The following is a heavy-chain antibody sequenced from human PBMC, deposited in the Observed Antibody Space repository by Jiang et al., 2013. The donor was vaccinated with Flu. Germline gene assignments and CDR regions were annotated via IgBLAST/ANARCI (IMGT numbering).Heavy chain of an antibody. CDR2: IDWDDDK. J-gene: IGHJ4*02. V-gene: IGHV2-70*11. CDR3: ARILNWNDVPDY. D-gene: IGHD1-1*01. Sequence: TQTLTLTCTFSGFSLSTSGMCVSWIRQPPGKALEWLARIDWDDDKYYSTSLKTRLTISKDTSKNQVVLTMTNMDPVDTATYYCARILNWNDVPDYWGQGTLVTVSS. CDR1: GFSLSTSGMC.